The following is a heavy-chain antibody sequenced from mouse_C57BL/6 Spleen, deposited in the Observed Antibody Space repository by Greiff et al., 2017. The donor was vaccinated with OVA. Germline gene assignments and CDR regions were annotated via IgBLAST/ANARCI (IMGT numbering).Heavy chain of an antibody. D-gene: IGHD1-1*01. Sequence: ESGPGLVKPSQSLSLTCSVTGYSITSGYYWNWIRQFPGNKLEWMGYISYDGSNNYNPSLKNRISITRDTSKNQFFLKLNSVTTEDTATYYCARDSNYYGSSHYFDYWGQGTTLTVSS. CDR1: GYSITSGYY. CDR3: ARDSNYYGSSHYFDY. CDR2: ISYDGSN. J-gene: IGHJ2*01. V-gene: IGHV3-6*01.